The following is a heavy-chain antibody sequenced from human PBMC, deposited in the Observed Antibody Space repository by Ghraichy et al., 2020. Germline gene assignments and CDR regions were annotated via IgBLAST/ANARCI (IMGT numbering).Heavy chain of an antibody. CDR3: ARARTTPGKPLDF. CDR2: ISGSSGFI. V-gene: IGHV3-21*01. J-gene: IGHJ4*02. CDR1: GFTFSSST. Sequence: GGSLRLSCAASGFTFSSSTMNWVRQTPGGGLEWVSSISGSSGFIYYPDSVKGRFTISRDNAKNSLFLQMNSLRAEDTAVYYCARARTTPGKPLDFWGQGTLVTVSS. D-gene: IGHD4-23*01.